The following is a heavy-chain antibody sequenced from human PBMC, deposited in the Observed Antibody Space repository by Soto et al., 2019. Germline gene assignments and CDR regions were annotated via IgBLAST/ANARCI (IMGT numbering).Heavy chain of an antibody. Sequence: QVQLVESGGGVVQPGRSLRLSCAASGFTFSSYGMHWVRQAPGKGLEWVAVISYDGSNKYYADSVKGRFTISRDNSKNTLYLQMNSLRAEDTAVYYCAKWGHLVLRYFDWSEVEYAFDIWGQGTMVTVSS. CDR2: ISYDGSNK. V-gene: IGHV3-30*18. CDR1: GFTFSSYG. D-gene: IGHD3-9*01. CDR3: AKWGHLVLRYFDWSEVEYAFDI. J-gene: IGHJ3*02.